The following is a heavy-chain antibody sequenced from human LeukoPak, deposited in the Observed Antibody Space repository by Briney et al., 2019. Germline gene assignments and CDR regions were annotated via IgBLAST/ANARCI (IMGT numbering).Heavy chain of an antibody. CDR1: GFTFSGSW. Sequence: GGSLRLSCAASGFTFSGSWLHWVRQTPGRGLVWVSRMNADGSITTYADSVKGRFTISRDNAKNTLYLQMNSLRAEDTAVYYCVRALNGQGVLWGQGALLTVSS. D-gene: IGHD2-8*01. CDR2: MNADGSIT. V-gene: IGHV3-74*03. CDR3: VRALNGQGVL. J-gene: IGHJ4*02.